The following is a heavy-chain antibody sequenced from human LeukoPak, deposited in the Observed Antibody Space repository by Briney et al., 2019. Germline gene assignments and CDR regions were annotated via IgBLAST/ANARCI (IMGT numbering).Heavy chain of an antibody. CDR2: IYSGGST. Sequence: GGSLRLSCAASEFSVGSNYMTWVRQAPGKGLEWVSLIYSGGSTYYADSVKGRFTISRDNSKNTLYLQMNSLRAEDTAVYYCARGHLVSSWQQEMYNWFDPWGQGTLVTVSS. D-gene: IGHD6-13*01. CDR1: EFSVGSNY. CDR3: ARGHLVSSWQQEMYNWFDP. V-gene: IGHV3-66*01. J-gene: IGHJ5*02.